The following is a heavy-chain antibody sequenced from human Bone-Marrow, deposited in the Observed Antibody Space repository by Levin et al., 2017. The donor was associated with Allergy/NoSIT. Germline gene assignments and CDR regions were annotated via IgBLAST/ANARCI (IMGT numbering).Heavy chain of an antibody. V-gene: IGHV1-69*01. CDR2: IIPIFGTA. CDR1: GGTFSSYA. Sequence: KISCKASGGTFSSYAISWVRQAPGQGLEWMGGIIPIFGTANYAQKFQGRVTITADESTSTAYMELSSLRSEDTAVYYCARGRGLGRRIWDYYYYGMDVWGQGTTVTVSS. D-gene: IGHD3-16*01. J-gene: IGHJ6*02. CDR3: ARGRGLGRRIWDYYYYGMDV.